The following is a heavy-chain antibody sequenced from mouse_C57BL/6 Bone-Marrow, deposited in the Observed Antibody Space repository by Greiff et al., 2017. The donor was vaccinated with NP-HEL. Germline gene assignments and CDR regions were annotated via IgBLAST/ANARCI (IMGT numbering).Heavy chain of an antibody. CDR1: GFNIKNTY. Sequence: EVQLQQSVAELVRPGASVKLSCTASGFNIKNTYMHWVKQRPEQSLEWIGRIDPANGNTKYAPTFQGKATITADKSSNTASLQLSCLTSEYTAIYYCAHQNYCYYAMDYWGQGTSVTVSS. CDR2: IDPANGNT. D-gene: IGHD2-1*01. CDR3: AHQNYCYYAMDY. V-gene: IGHV14-3*01. J-gene: IGHJ4*01.